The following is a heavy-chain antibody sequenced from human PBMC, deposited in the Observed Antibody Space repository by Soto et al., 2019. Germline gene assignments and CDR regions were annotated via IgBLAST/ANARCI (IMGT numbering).Heavy chain of an antibody. CDR1: GFTFNIYA. D-gene: IGHD3-22*01. V-gene: IGHV3-64D*06. CDR2: ISTNGGNT. CDR3: VKGEYYYDSSGHYPFDY. J-gene: IGHJ4*02. Sequence: GGSLRLSCSASGFTFNIYAMHWVRQAPGEGLEYVSSISTNGGNTDYADSVKGRFTISRDNSKNTVYLQMSSLRAEDTAVYFCVKGEYYYDSSGHYPFDYWGRGTLVTVSS.